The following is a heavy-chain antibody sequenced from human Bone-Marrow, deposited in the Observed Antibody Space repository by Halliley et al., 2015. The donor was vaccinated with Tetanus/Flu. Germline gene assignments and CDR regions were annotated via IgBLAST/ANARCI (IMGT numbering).Heavy chain of an antibody. V-gene: IGHV4-59*01. CDR1: GYSISSGYY. CDR2: IYYSGGT. Sequence: TLSLTCSVSGYSISSGYYWGWIRQPPGKGLEWIGYIYYSGGTNYNRSLKSRVTISVDKSKNQFSVNLRSVTAADTAVYYCAREAYSYYGMDVWGQGTTVIVSS. CDR3: AREAYSYYGMDV. J-gene: IGHJ6*02.